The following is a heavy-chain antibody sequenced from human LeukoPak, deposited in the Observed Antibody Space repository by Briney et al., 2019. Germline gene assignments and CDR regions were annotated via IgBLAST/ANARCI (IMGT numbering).Heavy chain of an antibody. CDR2: IYYSGST. CDR3: ATRYYDSSGYRPDFDY. V-gene: IGHV4-31*03. J-gene: IGHJ4*02. Sequence: SQTLSLTCTVSGGSISSGGYYWSWIRQHPGKGLEWIGYIYYSGSTYYNPSLKSRVTISVDTSKNQFSLKLSSVIAADTAVYYCATRYYDSSGYRPDFDYWGQGTLVTVSS. D-gene: IGHD3-22*01. CDR1: GGSISSGGYY.